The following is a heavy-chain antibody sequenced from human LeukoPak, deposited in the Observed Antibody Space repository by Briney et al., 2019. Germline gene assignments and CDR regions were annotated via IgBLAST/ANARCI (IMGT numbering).Heavy chain of an antibody. Sequence: PGGSLRLSCAASGFTFSSYAMHWVRQAPGKGLEYVSAISSSGGSTYYADSVKGRFTISRDNSKNTLYLQMGSLRAEDMAVYYCARWRCSGGTCYYDSWGQGTLVTVSS. J-gene: IGHJ4*02. CDR3: ARWRCSGGTCYYDS. V-gene: IGHV3-64*02. D-gene: IGHD2-15*01. CDR2: ISSSGGST. CDR1: GFTFSSYA.